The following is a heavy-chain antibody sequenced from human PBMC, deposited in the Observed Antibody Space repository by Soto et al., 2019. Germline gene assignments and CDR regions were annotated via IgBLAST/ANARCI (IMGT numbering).Heavy chain of an antibody. V-gene: IGHV4-34*01. D-gene: IGHD6-6*01. CDR1: GGSFSGYY. J-gene: IGHJ5*02. CDR2: INHSGST. CDR3: ARGLSIAARRLVLDP. Sequence: SETLSLTCAVYGGSFSGYYWSWIRQPPGKGLEWIGEINHSGSTNYNPSLKSRVTISVDTSKNQFSLKLSSVTAADTAVYYCARGLSIAARRLVLDPWGQGTLVTVSS.